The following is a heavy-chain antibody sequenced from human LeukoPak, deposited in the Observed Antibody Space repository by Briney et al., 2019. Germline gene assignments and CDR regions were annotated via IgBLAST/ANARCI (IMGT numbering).Heavy chain of an antibody. CDR3: VRDGEGVAISVNYWFDP. Sequence: ASVTVSCTASGFTFTSYDINWVRQATGQGLEWMGWMNPNKGNTGYAQKFQGRVTMTRDTSISTAYMELRSLRSEDTAVYYCVRDGEGVAISVNYWFDPWGQGTLVTVSS. V-gene: IGHV1-8*01. CDR1: GFTFTSYD. CDR2: MNPNKGNT. J-gene: IGHJ5*02. D-gene: IGHD3-10*01.